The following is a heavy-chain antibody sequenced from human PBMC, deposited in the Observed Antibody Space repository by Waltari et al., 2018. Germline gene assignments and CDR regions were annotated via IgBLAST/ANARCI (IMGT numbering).Heavy chain of an antibody. CDR3: TRDGIATFAVGFMEGDSRDF. V-gene: IGHV3-48*04. CDR1: GFSLSSHS. Sequence: DVELVESGGGLVQPGKSLRLSCAASGFSLSSHSMNWVSQAPGKGRQWVGYSKSGSSTIYYADAVKGRFTVSRDNHKNSLYLEMTNLRVEDTARYYCTRDGIATFAVGFMEGDSRDFWGQGTLVSVSS. D-gene: IGHD3-3*01. CDR2: SKSGSSTI. J-gene: IGHJ3*01.